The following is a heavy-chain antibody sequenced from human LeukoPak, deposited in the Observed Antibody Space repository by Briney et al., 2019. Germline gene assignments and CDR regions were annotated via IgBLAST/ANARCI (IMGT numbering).Heavy chain of an antibody. CDR2: IYHSGST. CDR1: GYSISSGYY. D-gene: IGHD6-6*01. J-gene: IGHJ3*02. CDR3: ARLDIEYSSSTTTFDI. V-gene: IGHV4-38-2*01. Sequence: PSETLSLTCAVSGYSISSGYYWGWIRQPPGQGLEWIGSIYHSGSTYYNPSLKSRVTISVDTSKNQFSLKLSSVTAADTAVYYCARLDIEYSSSTTTFDIWGQGTMVTVSS.